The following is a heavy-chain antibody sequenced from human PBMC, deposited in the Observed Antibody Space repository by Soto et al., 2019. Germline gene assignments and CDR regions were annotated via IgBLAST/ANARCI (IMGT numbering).Heavy chain of an antibody. J-gene: IGHJ5*02. V-gene: IGHV4-59*01. CDR2: IHYTGSF. D-gene: IGHD6-13*01. Sequence: SETLSLTCTVSSGSISGYFWSWIRQPPGKELELIAYIHYTGSFYYNPSLKSRVTISIDTSKNQFSLKLSSVSDADTAVYYCAKVGRIAAAGTWFDPWGQGTLVTVSS. CDR1: SGSISGYF. CDR3: AKVGRIAAAGTWFDP.